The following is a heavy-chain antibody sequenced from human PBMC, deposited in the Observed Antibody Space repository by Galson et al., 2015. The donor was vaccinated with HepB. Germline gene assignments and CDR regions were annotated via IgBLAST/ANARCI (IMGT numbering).Heavy chain of an antibody. V-gene: IGHV3-23*01. J-gene: IGHJ4*02. CDR3: AKARGNYQGSGSHFKGLPLDY. CDR1: GFTFSAYA. Sequence: SLRLSCAASGFTFSAYAMNWVRQAPGKGLEWVSSIGGSGDTTYYADSVKGRLSVSRDNSKNTMYLQLNTLRVEDTAVYYCAKARGNYQGSGSHFKGLPLDYWGQGTLVTVSS. CDR2: IGGSGDTT. D-gene: IGHD3-10*01.